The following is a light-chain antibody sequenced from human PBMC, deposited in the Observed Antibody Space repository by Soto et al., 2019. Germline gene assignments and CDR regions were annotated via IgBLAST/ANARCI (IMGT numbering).Light chain of an antibody. J-gene: IGKJ4*01. V-gene: IGKV1-39*01. CDR3: EQSYSTPLS. CDR1: QSISSY. CDR2: AAS. Sequence: DIQMTQSPSSLSASVGDRVTITCRASQSISSYLNWYQQKPGKAPKLLIYAASSLQSGVPSRFSGSGSGTEFHLTISSLQPEDFATYYCEQSYSTPLSVGGGTKVEIK.